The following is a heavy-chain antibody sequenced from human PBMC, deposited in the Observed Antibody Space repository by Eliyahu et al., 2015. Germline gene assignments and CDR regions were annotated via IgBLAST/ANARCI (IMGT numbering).Heavy chain of an antibody. CDR1: GFPFXSYS. CDR2: ISSSSSYI. D-gene: IGHD6-13*01. CDR3: ARMAAAGTVNWFDP. V-gene: IGHV3-21*01. Sequence: VQLVESGGGLVKPGGSLRLSCAASGFPFXSYSMNWVRQAPGKGLGWVSSISSSSSYIYYADSVKGRFTISRDNAKNSLYLQMNSLRAEDTAVYYCARMAAAGTVNWFDPWGQGTLVTVSS. J-gene: IGHJ5*02.